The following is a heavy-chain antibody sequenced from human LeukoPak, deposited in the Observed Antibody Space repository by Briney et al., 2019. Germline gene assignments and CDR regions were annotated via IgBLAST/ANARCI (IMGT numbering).Heavy chain of an antibody. D-gene: IGHD1-26*01. CDR1: GFTFSSYA. J-gene: IGHJ4*02. V-gene: IGHV3-23*01. CDR2: ISGSGGST. Sequence: GGSLRLSCAASGFTFSSYAMSWVRQATGKGLEWVSAISGSGGSTYYADSVKGRFTISRDNSKNTLYLQMNSLRAEDTAVYYCVPAIVGATFWGQGTLVTVSS. CDR3: VPAIVGATF.